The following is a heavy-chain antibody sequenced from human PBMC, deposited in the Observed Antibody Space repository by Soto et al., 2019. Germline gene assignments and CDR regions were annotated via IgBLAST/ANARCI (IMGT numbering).Heavy chain of an antibody. V-gene: IGHV3-15*01. J-gene: IGHJ4*02. D-gene: IGHD3-9*01. CDR3: TTLPLTYYDILTGYYTIDY. Sequence: PGGSLRLSCAASGFTFSNAWMSWVRQPPEKGLEWVGRIKSKTDGGTTDYAAPVKGRFTISRDDSKNTLYLQMNSLKTEDTAVYYCTTLPLTYYDILTGYYTIDYWGQGTLVTVSS. CDR2: IKSKTDGGTT. CDR1: GFTFSNAW.